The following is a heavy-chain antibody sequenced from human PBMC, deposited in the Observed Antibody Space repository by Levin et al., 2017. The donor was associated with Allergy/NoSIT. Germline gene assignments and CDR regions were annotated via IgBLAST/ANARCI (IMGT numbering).Heavy chain of an antibody. CDR2: IYSGGST. CDR3: ARGLSGTTRYFDY. Sequence: PGGSLRLSCAASGFTVSSNYMSWVRQAPGKGLEWVSVIYSGGSTYYADSVKGRFTISRDNSKNTLYLQMNSLRAEDTAVYYCARGLSGTTRYFDYWGQGTLVTVSS. CDR1: GFTVSSNY. D-gene: IGHD1-7*01. V-gene: IGHV3-66*01. J-gene: IGHJ4*02.